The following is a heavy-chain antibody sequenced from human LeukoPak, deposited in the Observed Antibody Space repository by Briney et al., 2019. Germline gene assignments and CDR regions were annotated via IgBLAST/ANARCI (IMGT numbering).Heavy chain of an antibody. CDR2: ISAYNGNT. D-gene: IGHD6-13*01. Sequence: ASVNVSCKASGYTFTSYGISWVRQAPGQGLEWMGWISAYNGNTNYAQTLQGRVTMTTDTSTSTAYMELRSLRSDDTAVYYCARTFSSSWHPTGDAFDIWGQGTMVTVSS. J-gene: IGHJ3*02. CDR1: GYTFTSYG. V-gene: IGHV1-18*01. CDR3: ARTFSSSWHPTGDAFDI.